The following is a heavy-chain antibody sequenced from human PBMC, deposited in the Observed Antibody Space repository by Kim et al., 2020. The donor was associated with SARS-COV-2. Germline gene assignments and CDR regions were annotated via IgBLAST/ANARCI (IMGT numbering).Heavy chain of an antibody. D-gene: IGHD5-18*01. J-gene: IGHJ6*01. Sequence: SETLSLTCAVYGGSFSGYYWSWIRQPPGKGLEWIGEINHSGSTNYNPSLKSRVTISVDTSKNQFSLKLSSVTAADTAVYYCARARGYSYGLYYYYGMDV. CDR3: ARARGYSYGLYYYYGMDV. V-gene: IGHV4-34*01. CDR2: INHSGST. CDR1: GGSFSGYY.